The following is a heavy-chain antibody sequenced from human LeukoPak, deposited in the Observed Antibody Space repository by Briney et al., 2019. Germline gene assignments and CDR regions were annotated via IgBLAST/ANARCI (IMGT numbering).Heavy chain of an antibody. D-gene: IGHD6-13*01. CDR3: ARVWRSSWNFFDY. CDR1: GFTFRSYW. V-gene: IGHV3-74*01. CDR2: INSDGSST. J-gene: IGHJ4*02. Sequence: GGSLSLSCAAPGFTFRSYWMPWVRQAPGQGLGWVSRINSDGSSTSYADSVKGRFTISRDNAKNTLYLQMNSLRAEDTAVYYCARVWRSSWNFFDYWGQGTLVTVSS.